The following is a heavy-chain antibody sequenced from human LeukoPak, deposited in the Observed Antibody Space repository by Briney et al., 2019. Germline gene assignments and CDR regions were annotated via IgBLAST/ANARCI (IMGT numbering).Heavy chain of an antibody. CDR1: GDSISSSSYS. Sequence: SSETLSLTCTVSGDSISSSSYSWGWIRQPPGKGLEWIGSIFYSGTTYYNPSLESRVTISVDTSKNQFSLNLSSVTAADTAVYYCARRPGRYYYDSSGGDAFDIWGQGTLVTVSS. D-gene: IGHD3-22*01. J-gene: IGHJ3*02. CDR2: IFYSGTT. V-gene: IGHV4-39*01. CDR3: ARRPGRYYYDSSGGDAFDI.